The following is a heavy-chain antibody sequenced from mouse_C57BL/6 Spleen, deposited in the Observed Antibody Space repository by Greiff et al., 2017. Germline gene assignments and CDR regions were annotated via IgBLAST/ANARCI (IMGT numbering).Heavy chain of an antibody. CDR3: ARSPTGLYYFDY. CDR2: INPNNGGT. CDR1: GYTFTDYN. V-gene: IGHV1-18*01. J-gene: IGHJ2*01. D-gene: IGHD4-1*02. Sequence: VQLQQSGPELVKPGASVKIPCKASGYTFTDYNMDWVKQSHGKSLEWIGDINPNNGGTIYNQKFKGKATLTVDKSFSTAYMELRSLTSEDTAVYYCARSPTGLYYFDYWGQGTTLTVSS.